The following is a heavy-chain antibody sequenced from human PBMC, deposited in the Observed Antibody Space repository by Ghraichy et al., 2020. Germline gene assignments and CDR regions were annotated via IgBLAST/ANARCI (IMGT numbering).Heavy chain of an antibody. V-gene: IGHV4-34*01. Sequence: SETLSLTCAVYGGSFSGYYWSWIRQPPGKGLEWIGEINHSGSTNYNPSLKSRVTISVDTSKNQFSLKLSSVTAADTAVYYCARRYSSSWYSGYYYYYYGMDVWGQGTTVTVSS. D-gene: IGHD6-13*01. CDR3: ARRYSSSWYSGYYYYYYGMDV. J-gene: IGHJ6*02. CDR1: GGSFSGYY. CDR2: INHSGST.